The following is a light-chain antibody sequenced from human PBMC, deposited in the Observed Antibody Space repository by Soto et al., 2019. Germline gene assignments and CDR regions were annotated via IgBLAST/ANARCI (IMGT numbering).Light chain of an antibody. Sequence: DFQIPQYPSHLPGSVGYRDTVACLASQTISSWLAWYQQKPGKAPKLLIYAASSLQSGVPSRFSGSVSGTDFTFTIGSLQPEDFATYCCHPSFLTLAFGQGTLLEIK. CDR1: QTISSW. J-gene: IGKJ5*01. CDR2: AAS. V-gene: IGKV1-39*01. CDR3: HPSFLTLA.